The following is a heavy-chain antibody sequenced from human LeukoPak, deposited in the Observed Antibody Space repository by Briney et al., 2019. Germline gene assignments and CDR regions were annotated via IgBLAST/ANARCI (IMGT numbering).Heavy chain of an antibody. CDR1: GFTFSDYY. CDR3: ARVAYYDSSGYYGPRASDI. J-gene: IGHJ3*02. V-gene: IGHV3-11*04. D-gene: IGHD3-22*01. CDR2: ISSSGSTI. Sequence: GGSLRLSCAASGFTFSDYYMSWIRQAPGKGLEWVSYISSSGSTIYYADSVKGRFTISRDNAKNSLYLQMNSLRVEDTAVYYCARVAYYDSSGYYGPRASDIWGQGTMVTVSS.